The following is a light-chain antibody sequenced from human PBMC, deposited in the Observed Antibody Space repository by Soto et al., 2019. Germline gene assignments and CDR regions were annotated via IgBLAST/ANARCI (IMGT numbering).Light chain of an antibody. CDR1: SSDVGGYNY. CDR2: EVT. V-gene: IGLV2-14*01. Sequence: QSALTQPPSASGSPGQSVTISCTGTSSDVGGYNYVSWYQHHPGKAPKLIIYEVTNRPSGVSNRFSGSKSGNTASLTISGLQAEDEADYYCISYTSGTSPYVFGTGTKVTVL. CDR3: ISYTSGTSPYV. J-gene: IGLJ1*01.